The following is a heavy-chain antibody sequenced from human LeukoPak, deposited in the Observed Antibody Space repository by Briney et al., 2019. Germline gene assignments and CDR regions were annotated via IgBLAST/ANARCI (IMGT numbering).Heavy chain of an antibody. CDR2: INPNSGGS. CDR1: GYTFTGYY. J-gene: IGHJ5*02. CDR3: ARDSSSSFNWFDP. Sequence: ASVKVSCKASGYTFTGYYMHWVRQAPGQGLERMGWINPNSGGSNYEQKFQGRVTMTRDTSLSTAYMELSRLRSDDTAVYYCARDSSSSFNWFDPWGQGTLVTVSS. D-gene: IGHD6-13*01. V-gene: IGHV1-2*02.